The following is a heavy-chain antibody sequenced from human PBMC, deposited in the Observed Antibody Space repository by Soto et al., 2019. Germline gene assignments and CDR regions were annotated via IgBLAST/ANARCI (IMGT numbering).Heavy chain of an antibody. D-gene: IGHD2-21*02. Sequence: GGSPRLSCTASGFTFCDYAMSWFRQAPGKGLEWVGFIRSKAYGGTTEYAASVKGRFTISRDDSKSIAYLQMNSLKTEDTAVYYCTTEPLAYCGGDCYFVYWGQGTLVTVSS. CDR1: GFTFCDYA. CDR2: IRSKAYGGTT. J-gene: IGHJ4*03. CDR3: TTEPLAYCGGDCYFVY. V-gene: IGHV3-49*03.